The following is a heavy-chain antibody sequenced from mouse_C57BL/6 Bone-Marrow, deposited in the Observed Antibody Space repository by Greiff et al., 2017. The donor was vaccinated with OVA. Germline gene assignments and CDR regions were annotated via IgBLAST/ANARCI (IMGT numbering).Heavy chain of an antibody. CDR1: GFNIKDDY. V-gene: IGHV14-4*01. D-gene: IGHD1-1*01. J-gene: IGHJ4*01. CDR3: TTDYGRDYAMDY. CDR2: IDPENGDT. Sequence: EVQLQQSGAELVRPGASVKLSCTASGFNIKDDYMHWVKQRPEQGLEWFGWIDPENGDTEFASQFPGKATITAATSSNTAYLQLSRLTSEDTAVYYCTTDYGRDYAMDYWGQGTSVTVSS.